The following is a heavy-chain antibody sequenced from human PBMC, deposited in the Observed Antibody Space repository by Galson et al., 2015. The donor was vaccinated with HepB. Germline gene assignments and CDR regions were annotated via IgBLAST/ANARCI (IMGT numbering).Heavy chain of an antibody. CDR3: ARQYDTSGYYAY. J-gene: IGHJ4*02. Sequence: SVMVSCKASGVTFSSYAISWLRQAPGQGLEWMGGIIPLFGSANYAQKLQGRVTITADESTSTTHMVLSSLRSEDTALYYCARQYDTSGYYAYWGQGTLVTVSS. V-gene: IGHV1-69*13. CDR2: IIPLFGSA. CDR1: GVTFSSYA. D-gene: IGHD3-22*01.